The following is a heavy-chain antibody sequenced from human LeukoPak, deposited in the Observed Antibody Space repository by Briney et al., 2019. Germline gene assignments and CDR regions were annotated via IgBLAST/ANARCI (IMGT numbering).Heavy chain of an antibody. CDR1: GFTFSSYG. CDR3: AKDKTGYTSSRYDY. D-gene: IGHD6-13*01. CDR2: IRGSGVST. V-gene: IGHV3-23*01. Sequence: QPGGTLRLSCAASGFTFSSYGMSWVRQAQGKGLECVSGIRGSGVSTDYADSGRGRFNISRVNSKNTLYLQMNSLRAEDTAVYYCAKDKTGYTSSRYDYWGQGTLVTVSS. J-gene: IGHJ4*02.